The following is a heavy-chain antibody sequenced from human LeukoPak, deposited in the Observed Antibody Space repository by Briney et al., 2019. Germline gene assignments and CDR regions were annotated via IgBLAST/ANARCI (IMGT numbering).Heavy chain of an antibody. V-gene: IGHV4-34*01. CDR3: ARGLGIVVVTALLSWFDP. Sequence: SETLSLTCAVYGGSFSGYYWSWIRQPPGKGLEWIGEINHSGSTNYNPSLKSRVTISVDTSKNQFSLKLSSVTAADPAVYYCARGLGIVVVTALLSWFDPWGQGTLVTVSS. J-gene: IGHJ5*02. D-gene: IGHD2-21*02. CDR2: INHSGST. CDR1: GGSFSGYY.